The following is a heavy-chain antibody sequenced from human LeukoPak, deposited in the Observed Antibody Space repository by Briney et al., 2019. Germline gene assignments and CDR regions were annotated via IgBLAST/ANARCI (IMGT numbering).Heavy chain of an antibody. D-gene: IGHD1-26*01. CDR2: IWYDGSNK. J-gene: IGHJ4*02. Sequence: QPGRSLRLSCAASGFTFSSYGMHWVRQAPGKGLEWVAVIWYDGSNKYYADSAKGRFTISRDNSKNTLYLQMNSLRAEDTAVYYCAKGPGKWELLSYFDYWGQGTLVTVSS. V-gene: IGHV3-33*06. CDR1: GFTFSSYG. CDR3: AKGPGKWELLSYFDY.